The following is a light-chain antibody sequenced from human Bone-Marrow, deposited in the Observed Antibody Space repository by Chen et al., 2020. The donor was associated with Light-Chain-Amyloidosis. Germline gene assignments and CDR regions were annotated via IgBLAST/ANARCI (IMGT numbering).Light chain of an antibody. Sequence: QSVLTQPPSASWTPAQSVTLSFSGSSSNFGINTVNWYQQLPGTAPNLLIYTNSQRPSGVPDRFSVSKSGTSASLTISGVQSEDEDDYFCAAWYDTLNGVLFGGGTKLTVL. J-gene: IGLJ2*01. CDR3: AAWYDTLNGVL. CDR2: TNS. V-gene: IGLV1-44*01. CDR1: SSNFGINT.